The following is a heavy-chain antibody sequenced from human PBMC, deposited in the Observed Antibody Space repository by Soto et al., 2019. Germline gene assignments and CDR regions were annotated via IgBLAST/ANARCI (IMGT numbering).Heavy chain of an antibody. Sequence: GGSLRLSCAASGFTFSSYAMNWVRQAPGKGLEWVSVISGSSDSTYYADSVKGRFTISRDNSKNTLYLQMNSLRAEDTAVYYCAKDQGSSWYEIDYWGQGTLVTVSS. CDR3: AKDQGSSWYEIDY. D-gene: IGHD6-13*01. CDR1: GFTFSSYA. J-gene: IGHJ4*02. V-gene: IGHV3-23*01. CDR2: ISGSSDST.